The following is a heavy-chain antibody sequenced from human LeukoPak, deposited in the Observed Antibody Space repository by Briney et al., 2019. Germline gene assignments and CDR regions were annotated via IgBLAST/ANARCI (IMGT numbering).Heavy chain of an antibody. CDR2: IYPGDSDT. CDR1: GYDFATFW. CDR3: ARLRGSGSLLDRFDP. V-gene: IGHV5-51*01. D-gene: IGHD3-10*01. J-gene: IGHJ5*02. Sequence: GESLKISCQASGYDFATFWIGWVRQMPGKGLEWMGIIYPGDSDTRYSPSFQGQVTISADKSISTAYLQWSSLKASDTAMYYCARLRGSGSLLDRFDPWGQGTLVTVSS.